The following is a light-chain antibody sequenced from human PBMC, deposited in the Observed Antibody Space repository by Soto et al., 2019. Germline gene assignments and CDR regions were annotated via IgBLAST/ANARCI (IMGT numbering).Light chain of an antibody. V-gene: IGKV1-5*03. Sequence: DYQMTQSPSTLSASVGDRVTITCRASQSISSWLAWYQQKPGKAPKLLIYKAPSLESGVPSRFSGSGSGTEFTLTISSLQPDDFASYYCQQYNSYPYTFGQGTKLEIQ. CDR2: KAP. J-gene: IGKJ2*01. CDR3: QQYNSYPYT. CDR1: QSISSW.